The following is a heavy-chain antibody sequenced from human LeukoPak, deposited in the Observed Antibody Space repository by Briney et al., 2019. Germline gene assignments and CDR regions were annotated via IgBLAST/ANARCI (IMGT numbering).Heavy chain of an antibody. CDR1: GFTFSSYA. V-gene: IGHV3-30*14. CDR2: ISYDGSNK. J-gene: IGHJ4*02. Sequence: GGSLRLSCAASGFTFSSYAMHWVRQAPGKGLEWVAVISYDGSNKYYADSVKGRFTISRDNSKNTLYLQMNSLRAEDTAVYYCARRAVAGYYFDYWGQGTLVTVSS. CDR3: ARRAVAGYYFDY. D-gene: IGHD6-19*01.